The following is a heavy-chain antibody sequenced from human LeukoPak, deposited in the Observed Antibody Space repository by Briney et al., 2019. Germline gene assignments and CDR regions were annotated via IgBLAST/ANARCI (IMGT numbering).Heavy chain of an antibody. CDR2: MNPNSGNT. V-gene: IGHV1-8*01. CDR1: GYTFTSYD. Sequence: GASVKVSCKASGYTFTSYDINWVRQATGQGLEWMGWMNPNSGNTGYAQKFQGRVTMTRNTSISTAYMELSSLRSEDTAVYYCARAYDDYRDHYYYYGMDVWGQGTTVTVSS. CDR3: ARAYDDYRDHYYYYGMDV. J-gene: IGHJ6*02. D-gene: IGHD4-17*01.